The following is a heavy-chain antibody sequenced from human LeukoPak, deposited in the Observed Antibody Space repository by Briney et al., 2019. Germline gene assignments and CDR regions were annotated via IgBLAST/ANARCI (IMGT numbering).Heavy chain of an antibody. CDR2: IYYSGST. CDR1: GGSISSGGYY. V-gene: IGHV4-31*03. J-gene: IGHJ6*02. D-gene: IGHD2-15*01. CDR3: AGGGVVAANNYYGMGV. Sequence: NPSETLSLTCTVSGGSISSGGYYWSWIRQHPGKGLEWIGYIYYSGSTYYNPSLKSRVTISVDTSKNQFSLKLSSVTAADTAVYYCAGGGVVAANNYYGMGVWGQGTTVTVSS.